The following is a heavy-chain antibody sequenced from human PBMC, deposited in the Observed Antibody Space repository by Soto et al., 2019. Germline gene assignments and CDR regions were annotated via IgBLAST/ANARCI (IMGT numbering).Heavy chain of an antibody. CDR3: ASGGAVGAGHYYLADP. CDR2: MNPAGSTR. D-gene: IGHD2-21*01. V-gene: IGHV3-74*01. CDR1: GFSFSSNW. Sequence: EVQLVESGGDLVQPGGSLRLSCEASGFSFSSNWMHWVRQGPGKGLVWVSRMNPAGSTRGYADSVKDRFTISRDNARNTVFLQMISVRAEATAVYYCASGGAVGAGHYYLADPWGQGILVTVSS. J-gene: IGHJ5*02.